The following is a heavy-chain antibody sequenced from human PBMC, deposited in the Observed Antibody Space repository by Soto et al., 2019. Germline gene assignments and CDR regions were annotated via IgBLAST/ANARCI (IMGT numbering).Heavy chain of an antibody. D-gene: IGHD2-2*02. Sequence: LSLTCTVSGGSISSSSYYWGWIRQPPGKGLEWIGSIYYSGSTYYNPSLKSRVTISVDTSKNQFSLKLSSVTAADTAVYYCARRCSSTSCYTSDYYYYGMDVWGQGTTVTVSS. CDR1: GGSISSSSYY. CDR3: ARRCSSTSCYTSDYYYYGMDV. V-gene: IGHV4-39*01. J-gene: IGHJ6*02. CDR2: IYYSGST.